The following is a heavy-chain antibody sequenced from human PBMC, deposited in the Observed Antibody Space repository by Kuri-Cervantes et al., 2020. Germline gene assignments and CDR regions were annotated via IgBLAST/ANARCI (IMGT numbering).Heavy chain of an antibody. Sequence: GESLKISCAASGFTFSSYGMHWVRQAPGKGLEWVAVISYDGSNKYYADSVKGRFTISRDNAKNSLYLQMNSLRGEDTAMYFCAKCQGTGWYDYWGQGTLVTVSS. CDR1: GFTFSSYG. J-gene: IGHJ4*02. CDR2: ISYDGSNK. V-gene: IGHV3-33*03. CDR3: AKCQGTGWYDY. D-gene: IGHD6-19*01.